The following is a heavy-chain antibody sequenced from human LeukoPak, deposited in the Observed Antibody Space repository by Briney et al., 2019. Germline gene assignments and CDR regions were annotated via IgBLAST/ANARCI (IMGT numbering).Heavy chain of an antibody. CDR1: GGSISSYY. Sequence: SETLSLTCTVSGGSISSYYWSWIRQPPGKGLEWIGYISYSGRTYYNPSLRSRVTISADTSKNHFSLKLSSVTAADTAVYYCARGLYRYGRSTFDYWGQGTLVTVSS. CDR3: ARGLYRYGRSTFDY. V-gene: IGHV4-59*08. J-gene: IGHJ4*02. D-gene: IGHD2-2*02. CDR2: ISYSGRT.